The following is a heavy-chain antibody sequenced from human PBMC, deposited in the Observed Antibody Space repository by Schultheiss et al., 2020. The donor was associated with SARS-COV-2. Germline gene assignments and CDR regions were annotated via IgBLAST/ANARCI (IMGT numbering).Heavy chain of an antibody. V-gene: IGHV1-2*02. CDR1: GYTFTSYG. D-gene: IGHD6-19*01. CDR2: INPNSGGT. CDR3: ARDWGYSSGGYNDVAEWFDH. Sequence: ASVKVSCKASGYTFTSYGISWVRQAPGQGLEWMGWINPNSGGTNYAQKFQGRVTMTRDTSSSTAYMVLSSLRLDDTALYFCARDWGYSSGGYNDVAEWFDHWGQGTLVTVSS. J-gene: IGHJ5*02.